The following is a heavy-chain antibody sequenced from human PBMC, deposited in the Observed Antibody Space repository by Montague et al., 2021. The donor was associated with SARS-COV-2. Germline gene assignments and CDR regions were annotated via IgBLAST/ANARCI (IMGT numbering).Heavy chain of an antibody. CDR1: GGSINTYY. Sequence: SETLSLTCTVSGGSINTYYWSWIRQPPGKGLEWIGYICTSGSTNYNPSLKSRVTMSLDTSKNQFSLKLRSVTAADTAVYYCARGSFGMGAFDIWGQGTMVTVSS. D-gene: IGHD1-14*01. CDR2: ICTSGST. V-gene: IGHV4-4*08. J-gene: IGHJ3*02. CDR3: ARGSFGMGAFDI.